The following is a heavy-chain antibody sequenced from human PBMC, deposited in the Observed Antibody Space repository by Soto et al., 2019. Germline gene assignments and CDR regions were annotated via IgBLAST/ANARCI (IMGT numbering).Heavy chain of an antibody. Sequence: ASVKVSCKASGYTFTSYDINWVRQATGQGLEWMGWMNPNSGNTGYAQKFQGRVTMTRNTSISTAYMELSSLRSEDTAVYYCARDSSSSLSGYYYYYMDVWGKGTTVTVSS. D-gene: IGHD6-6*01. V-gene: IGHV1-8*01. J-gene: IGHJ6*03. CDR2: MNPNSGNT. CDR1: GYTFTSYD. CDR3: ARDSSSSLSGYYYYYMDV.